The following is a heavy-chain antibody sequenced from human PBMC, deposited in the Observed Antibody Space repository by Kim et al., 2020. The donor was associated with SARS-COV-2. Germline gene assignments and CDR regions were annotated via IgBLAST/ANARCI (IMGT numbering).Heavy chain of an antibody. Sequence: SETLSLTCTVSGGSISSGGYYWSWIRQHPGKGLEWIGYIYYSGSTYYNPSLKSRVTISVDTSKNQFSLKLSSVTAADTAVYYCARDSSLLPPEYCSGGSCYIVGGFDYWGRGTLVTVSS. CDR3: ARDSSLLPPEYCSGGSCYIVGGFDY. CDR1: GGSISSGGYY. J-gene: IGHJ4*02. CDR2: IYYSGST. V-gene: IGHV4-31*03. D-gene: IGHD2-15*01.